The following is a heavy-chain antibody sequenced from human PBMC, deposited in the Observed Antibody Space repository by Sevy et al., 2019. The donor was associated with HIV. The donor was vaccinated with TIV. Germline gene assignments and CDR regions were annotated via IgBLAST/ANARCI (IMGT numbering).Heavy chain of an antibody. J-gene: IGHJ6*03. V-gene: IGHV3-23*01. CDR3: AKDACYGDYVNYYYYCIDV. Sequence: GGSLRLSCAASGFTFSSYAMSWVRQAPGKGLEWVSAISGSGGRTYYAESVKGRFTISRDNSKKTLYLQMNSLRGEDTVVYYCAKDACYGDYVNYYYYCIDVWSKGTTVTVSS. D-gene: IGHD4-17*01. CDR2: ISGSGGRT. CDR1: GFTFSSYA.